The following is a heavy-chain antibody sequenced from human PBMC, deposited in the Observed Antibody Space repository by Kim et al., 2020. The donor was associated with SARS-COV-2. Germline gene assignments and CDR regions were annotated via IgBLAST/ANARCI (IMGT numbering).Heavy chain of an antibody. D-gene: IGHD3-22*01. Sequence: SVKVSCKASGGTFSSYAISWVRQAPGQGLEWMGGIIPIFGTANYAQKFQGRVTITADESTSTAYMELSSLRSEDTAVYYCARTYYYDSSGFFDYWGQGTLVTVSS. J-gene: IGHJ4*02. CDR3: ARTYYYDSSGFFDY. CDR2: IIPIFGTA. V-gene: IGHV1-69*13. CDR1: GGTFSSYA.